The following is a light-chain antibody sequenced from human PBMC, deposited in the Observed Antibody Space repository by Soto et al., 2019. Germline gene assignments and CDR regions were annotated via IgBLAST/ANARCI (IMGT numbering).Light chain of an antibody. J-gene: IGKJ1*01. CDR2: GAS. V-gene: IGKV3-20*01. CDR3: QHYDTSLTWT. Sequence: EVVLTQSPGSLSLSPGERVTLSCRASQSVSSSYLAWYQQKPGQAPRLLIYGASSRATGIPDRFGGSGSGTDFTLTISKLEPEDFAVYYCQHYDTSLTWTFGQGTKVEIK. CDR1: QSVSSSY.